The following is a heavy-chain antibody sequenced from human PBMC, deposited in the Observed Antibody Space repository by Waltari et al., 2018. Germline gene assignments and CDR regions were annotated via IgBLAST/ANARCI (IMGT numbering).Heavy chain of an antibody. Sequence: EVQLVQSGAEVKKPGATVKISCKVSGYTFTDYYMHWVQQAPGKGLEWMGLVDSEDGETIYEEKSEGRGTINAETCTDTAYMGLSSRRSEDTAVYYCATGRREYGSGSYYDYWGQGTLVTVSS. CDR1: GYTFTDYY. D-gene: IGHD3-10*01. V-gene: IGHV1-69-2*01. CDR2: VDSEDGET. CDR3: ATGRREYGSGSYYDY. J-gene: IGHJ4*02.